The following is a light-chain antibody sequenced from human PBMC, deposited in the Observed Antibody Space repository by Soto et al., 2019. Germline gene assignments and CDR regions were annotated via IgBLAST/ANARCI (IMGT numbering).Light chain of an antibody. CDR3: QQYGSSPWT. CDR2: GAS. Sequence: VLTQSPGTLSLSPGERATLSCRASQSVNNNYLAWYQQKPGQSPRLLIYGASIRATAIPDRFSGSGSGTDFTLTISRLEPEDFAVYYCQQYGSSPWTFGQGTKVDI. J-gene: IGKJ1*01. V-gene: IGKV3-20*01. CDR1: QSVNNNY.